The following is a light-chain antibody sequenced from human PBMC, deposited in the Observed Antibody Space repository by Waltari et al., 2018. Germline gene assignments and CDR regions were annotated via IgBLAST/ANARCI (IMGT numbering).Light chain of an antibody. Sequence: QSALTQPASVSGSPGQSITISCTGTSSYVGGYNYVPWYQQHPGKAPNLMIYNFSKRPSGFSNRFSGSTSGNPASLTISGLQAEDEADYYCSSYTSSSTVVFGGGTKLTVL. V-gene: IGLV2-14*01. CDR3: SSYTSSSTVV. CDR1: SSYVGGYNY. CDR2: NFS. J-gene: IGLJ2*01.